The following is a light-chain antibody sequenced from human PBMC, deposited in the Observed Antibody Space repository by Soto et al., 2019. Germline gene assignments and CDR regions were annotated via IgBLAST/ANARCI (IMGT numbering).Light chain of an antibody. CDR3: QQYSNWPPIT. CDR1: QSVSSY. CDR2: DTS. V-gene: IGKV3-15*01. Sequence: EIVLTQSPATLSLSPGERATLSRRASQSVSSYLAWYQQKPGQAPRLLIYDTSTRATGIPARFSGSGSGTEFTLTISSLQSEDFAVYYCQQYSNWPPITFGQGTRLEIK. J-gene: IGKJ5*01.